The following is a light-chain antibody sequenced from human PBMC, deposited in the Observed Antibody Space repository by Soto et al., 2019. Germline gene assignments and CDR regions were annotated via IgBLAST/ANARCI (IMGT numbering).Light chain of an antibody. CDR3: ASYAGNSRYV. Sequence: QSALTQPPSASGSLGQSVTISCTGSSSDIGTYDYVSWYQQYPGKAPKLIIFEVNKRPSGVPDRFSGSKSGNTASLTVSGLQAEDEAVYYCASYAGNSRYVFGTGTKVTVL. CDR1: SSDIGTYDY. J-gene: IGLJ1*01. V-gene: IGLV2-8*01. CDR2: EVN.